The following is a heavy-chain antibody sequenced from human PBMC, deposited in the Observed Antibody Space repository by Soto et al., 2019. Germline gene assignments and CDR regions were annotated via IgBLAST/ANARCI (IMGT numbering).Heavy chain of an antibody. D-gene: IGHD3-9*01. Sequence: PSETLSLTCAVYGGSLSSSYLGCIRPTPEKGLEWIGTIHHSGTINYNPSFRSRVTISMHTSKNESYLRLTSVTAADTAVYYCATGGGFEESRMVWFDSWGQGTLVTVSS. CDR1: GGSLSSSY. CDR3: ATGGGFEESRMVWFDS. CDR2: IHHSGTI. J-gene: IGHJ5*01. V-gene: IGHV4-34*01.